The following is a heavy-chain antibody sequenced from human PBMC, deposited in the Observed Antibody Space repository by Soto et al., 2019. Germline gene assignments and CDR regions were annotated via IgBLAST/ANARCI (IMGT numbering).Heavy chain of an antibody. J-gene: IGHJ6*02. D-gene: IGHD3-10*01. V-gene: IGHV1-69*02. CDR2: IIPILGIA. CDR3: ARRGSGSYYPYLVKYYYYYYGMDV. Sequence: SVKVSCKASGGTFSSYTISWVRQAPGQGLEWMGRIIPILGIANYAQKFQGRVTITADESTSTAYMELSSLRSENTAVYYCARRGSGSYYPYLVKYYYYYYGMDVRGQGNTVTVS. CDR1: GGTFSSYT.